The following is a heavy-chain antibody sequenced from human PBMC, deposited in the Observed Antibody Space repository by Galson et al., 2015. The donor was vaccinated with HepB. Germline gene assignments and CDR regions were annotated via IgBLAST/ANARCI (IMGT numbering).Heavy chain of an antibody. J-gene: IGHJ5*02. Sequence: PALVKPTQTLTLTCTFSGFSLSTSGMCVSWIRQPPGKALEWLALIDWDDDKYYSTSLKTRLTISKDTSKNQVVLTMTNMDPVDTATYYCARAITFGARIGLFDPWGQGTLVTGSS. CDR1: GFSLSTSGMC. D-gene: IGHD3-16*01. CDR2: IDWDDDK. CDR3: ARAITFGARIGLFDP. V-gene: IGHV2-70*01.